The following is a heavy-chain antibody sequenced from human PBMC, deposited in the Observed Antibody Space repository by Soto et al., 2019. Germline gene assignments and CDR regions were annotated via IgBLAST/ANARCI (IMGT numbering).Heavy chain of an antibody. Sequence: HVQLVASGGGVVQPGRSLRLSCAASGFTFTTYAMHWVRQAPGKGLARVAVISHDGSNKYYADSVKGGFTISRDNSKNTLYLQMNSLRAEDTAVSYCARNGRERQWLDYFDYWGQGTLVTVSS. CDR2: ISHDGSNK. V-gene: IGHV3-30-3*01. CDR3: ARNGRERQWLDYFDY. D-gene: IGHD6-19*01. J-gene: IGHJ4*02. CDR1: GFTFTTYA.